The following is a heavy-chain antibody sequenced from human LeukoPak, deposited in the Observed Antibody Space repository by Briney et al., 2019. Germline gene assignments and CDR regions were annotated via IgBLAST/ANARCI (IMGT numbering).Heavy chain of an antibody. J-gene: IGHJ4*02. D-gene: IGHD2-15*01. CDR1: GFTFSHYW. CDR2: IKQDGSEK. V-gene: IGHV3-7*01. Sequence: GGSLRLSCVAPGFTFSHYWMTWLRQAPGKGREGVANIKQDGSEKYYLDSVKGRFTISRDNAKNSLYLHMNSLRADDSAVYYSANTGWSSPDYGRRGTLVSVSS. CDR3: ANTGWSSPDY.